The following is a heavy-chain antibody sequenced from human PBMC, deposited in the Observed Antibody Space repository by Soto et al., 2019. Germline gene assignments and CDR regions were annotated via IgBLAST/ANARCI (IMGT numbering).Heavy chain of an antibody. Sequence: SVKVSCKASGGTFSSYAISWVRQAPGQGLEWMGGIIPVFGRPNYAQRFRGRLTITADESTNTSYMELIDLTSEDTAVYYCAREASGYDFWGQGTQVTVSS. D-gene: IGHD5-12*01. CDR2: IIPVFGRP. J-gene: IGHJ1*01. V-gene: IGHV1-69*13. CDR1: GGTFSSYA. CDR3: AREASGYDF.